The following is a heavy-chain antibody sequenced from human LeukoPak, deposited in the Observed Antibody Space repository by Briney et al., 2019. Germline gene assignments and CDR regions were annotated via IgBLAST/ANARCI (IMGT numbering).Heavy chain of an antibody. V-gene: IGHV3-74*01. Sequence: GGSLRLSCAASGFTFSTYWMHWVRQAPGKGLVWVSRINSDGSSTNYADSVKGRFTISRDNTKNSLYLQMNSLRAEDTAVYYCVKCDYGDYSPGYWGQGTLVTVSS. D-gene: IGHD4-17*01. J-gene: IGHJ4*02. CDR3: VKCDYGDYSPGY. CDR2: INSDGSST. CDR1: GFTFSTYW.